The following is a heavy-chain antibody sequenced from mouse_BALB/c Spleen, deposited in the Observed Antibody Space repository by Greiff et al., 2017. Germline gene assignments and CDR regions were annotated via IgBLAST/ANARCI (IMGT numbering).Heavy chain of an antibody. CDR3: ARVYGNYVGYAMDY. Sequence: DVKLVESGGGLVQPGGSRKLSCAASGFTFSDYGMAWVRQAPGKGPEWVAFISNLAYSIYYADTVTGRFTISRENAKNTLYLEMSSLRSEDTAMYYCARVYGNYVGYAMDYWGQGTSVTVSS. CDR2: ISNLAYSI. V-gene: IGHV5-15*02. CDR1: GFTFSDYG. J-gene: IGHJ4*01. D-gene: IGHD2-1*01.